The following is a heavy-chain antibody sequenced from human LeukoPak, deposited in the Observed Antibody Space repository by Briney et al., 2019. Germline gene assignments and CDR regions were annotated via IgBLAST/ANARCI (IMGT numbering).Heavy chain of an antibody. D-gene: IGHD1-26*01. CDR1: GFTFSSYA. Sequence: GGSLRLSCAASGFTFSSYAMSWVRQAPGKGLGWVSAISGSGGGTYYADSVKGRFTISRDNSKNTLYLQMNSLRAEDTAVYYCAKCERSYYFDYWGQGTLVTVSS. V-gene: IGHV3-23*01. CDR3: AKCERSYYFDY. CDR2: ISGSGGGT. J-gene: IGHJ4*02.